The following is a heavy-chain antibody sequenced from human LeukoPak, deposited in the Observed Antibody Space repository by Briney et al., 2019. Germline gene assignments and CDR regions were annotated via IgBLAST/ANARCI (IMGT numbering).Heavy chain of an antibody. V-gene: IGHV4-39*01. CDR1: GGSISSSTYY. Sequence: SETLSLTCTVSGGSISSSTYYWGWIRRPPGKGLEWIGSIYYSGSTYYNPSLRSRVTVSVDTSKNQFSLKLSSVTAADTAVYYCVRGSTLRHYQYWGQGTLVTVSS. CDR3: VRGSTLRHYQY. D-gene: IGHD3-16*01. J-gene: IGHJ4*02. CDR2: IYYSGST.